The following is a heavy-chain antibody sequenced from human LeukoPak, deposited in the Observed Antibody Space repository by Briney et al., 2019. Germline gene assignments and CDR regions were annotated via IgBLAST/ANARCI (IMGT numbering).Heavy chain of an antibody. CDR3: ARPKGDSSSWDNWFDP. V-gene: IGHV1-18*01. CDR1: GYTFTSYG. Sequence: ASVKVSCKASGYTFTSYGVSWVRQAPGQGLEWMGWISAHNGNTNYAQKLQGRVTMTTDTSTSTAYMELRSLRSDDTAVYYCARPKGDSSSWDNWFDPWGQGTLVTVSS. CDR2: ISAHNGNT. D-gene: IGHD6-13*01. J-gene: IGHJ5*02.